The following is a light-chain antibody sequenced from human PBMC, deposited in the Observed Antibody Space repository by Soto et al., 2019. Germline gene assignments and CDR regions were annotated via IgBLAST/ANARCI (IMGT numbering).Light chain of an antibody. CDR2: GAS. V-gene: IGKV3-20*01. Sequence: EIVLTQSPGTLSLSPGERTTLSCRASRTVTSNYLAWYQQNPGQAPRLLIYGASTRATGIPDRFSGSGSGTDFSLTISRLEPEDFAVYYCQQYGSSPRTFGPGTRVEIK. CDR3: QQYGSSPRT. J-gene: IGKJ1*01. CDR1: RTVTSNY.